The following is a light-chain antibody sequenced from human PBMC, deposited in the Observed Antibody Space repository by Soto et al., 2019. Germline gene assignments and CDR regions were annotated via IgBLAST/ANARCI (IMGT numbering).Light chain of an antibody. CDR2: DES. J-gene: IGKJ1*01. CDR1: QSAISN. Sequence: EIVMTQSPATLSVSPGERVTLSCRASQSAISNLAWYQQKPGQTPRLLIYDESTRATDIPDRLSGSGSGTDFTLTISCLQSEDFATYYCQKYYSYPQTCGQGTKVDIK. V-gene: IGKV3-15*01. CDR3: QKYYSYPQT.